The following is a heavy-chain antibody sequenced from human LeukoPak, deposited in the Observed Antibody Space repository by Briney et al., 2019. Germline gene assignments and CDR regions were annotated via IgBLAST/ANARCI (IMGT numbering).Heavy chain of an antibody. Sequence: SETLSLTCTVSRGSISSSSYYWGWIRQPPGTRLEWIGSFYYIGGTYYNPSLEGRVTISADSSKNQFSLKLTSVTAADTALYYCARILTTFDSWGQGTLVTVSS. CDR3: ARILTTFDS. CDR2: FYYIGGT. V-gene: IGHV4-39*01. J-gene: IGHJ4*02. D-gene: IGHD4-11*01. CDR1: RGSISSSSYY.